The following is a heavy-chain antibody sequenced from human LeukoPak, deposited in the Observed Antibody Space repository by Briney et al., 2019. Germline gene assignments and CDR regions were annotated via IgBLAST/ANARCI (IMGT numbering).Heavy chain of an antibody. J-gene: IGHJ5*02. D-gene: IGHD5-18*01. CDR1: GFTFSSYA. Sequence: GGSLRLSCAASGFTFSSYAMSWVRQAPGKGLEWVSSISSSSSYIYYADSVKGRFTISRDNAKNSLYLQMNSLRAEDKAVYYCARDQVYRIQRRNWFDPLGQGTPVTGPS. CDR3: ARDQVYRIQRRNWFDP. V-gene: IGHV3-21*01. CDR2: ISSSSSYI.